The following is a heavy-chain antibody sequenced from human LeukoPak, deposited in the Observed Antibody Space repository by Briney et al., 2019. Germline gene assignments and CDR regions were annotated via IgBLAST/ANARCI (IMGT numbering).Heavy chain of an antibody. CDR2: TSYDGSNK. Sequence: GGSLRLSCAASGFTFSSYAMHWVRQAPGKGLEWVAVTSYDGSNKYYADSVEGRFTISRDNSKNTLYLQMNSLRAEDTAVYYCAREDPYGSGSPTRGFDYWGQGTLVTVSS. CDR1: GFTFSSYA. J-gene: IGHJ4*02. V-gene: IGHV3-30*04. CDR3: AREDPYGSGSPTRGFDY. D-gene: IGHD3-10*01.